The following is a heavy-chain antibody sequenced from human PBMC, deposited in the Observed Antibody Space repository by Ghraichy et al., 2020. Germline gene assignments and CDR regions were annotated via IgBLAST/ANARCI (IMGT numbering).Heavy chain of an antibody. D-gene: IGHD3-10*01. CDR1: GYTFTSYG. J-gene: IGHJ5*02. CDR2: ISAYNGNT. CDR3: ARDRYYYGSGSYRGLDWFDP. Sequence: ASVKVSCKASGYTFTSYGISWVRQAPGQGLEWMGWISAYNGNTNYAQKLQGRVTMTTDTSTSTAYMELRSLRSDDTAVYYCARDRYYYGSGSYRGLDWFDPWGQGTLVTVSS. V-gene: IGHV1-18*04.